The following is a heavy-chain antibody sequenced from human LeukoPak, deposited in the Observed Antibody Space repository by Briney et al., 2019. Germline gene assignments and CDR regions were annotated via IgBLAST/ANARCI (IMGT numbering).Heavy chain of an antibody. J-gene: IGHJ4*02. CDR3: AKDWQRPDHCGGDCLDY. V-gene: IGHV3-74*01. D-gene: IGHD2-21*02. CDR1: GFTFSSYW. CDR2: INSDGSST. Sequence: GGSLRLSCAASGFTFSSYWMHWVRQAPGKGLVWVSRINSDGSSTSYADSVKGRFTISRDNAKNTLYLQMNSLRAEDTAVYYCAKDWQRPDHCGGDCLDYWGQGTLVTVSS.